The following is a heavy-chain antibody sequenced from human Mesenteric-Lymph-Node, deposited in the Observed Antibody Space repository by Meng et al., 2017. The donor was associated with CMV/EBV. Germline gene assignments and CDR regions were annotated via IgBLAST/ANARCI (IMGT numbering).Heavy chain of an antibody. CDR2: ISSSGSTI. Sequence: GESLKISCAASGFTFSDYYMSWIRQAPGKGLEWVSYISSSGSTIYYADSVKGRFTISRDNAKNSLYLQMNSLRAEDTAVYYCARDESGFYWYFDLWGRGTLVTVSS. D-gene: IGHD7-27*01. CDR3: ARDESGFYWYFDL. V-gene: IGHV3-11*04. CDR1: GFTFSDYY. J-gene: IGHJ2*01.